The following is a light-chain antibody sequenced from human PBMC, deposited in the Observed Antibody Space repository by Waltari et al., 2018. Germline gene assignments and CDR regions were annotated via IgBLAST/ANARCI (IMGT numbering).Light chain of an antibody. Sequence: EVVLTQSPGTVSLSPGERVTLSCRASATFFSSNLAWYQQRPGQAPRLLIYGASKRATDTPGRFSGGGSGTDFTLTISRLEPEDFAVYYCQQYGSSPLTFGGGTKVEIK. CDR3: QQYGSSPLT. J-gene: IGKJ4*01. V-gene: IGKV3-20*01. CDR2: GAS. CDR1: ATFFSSN.